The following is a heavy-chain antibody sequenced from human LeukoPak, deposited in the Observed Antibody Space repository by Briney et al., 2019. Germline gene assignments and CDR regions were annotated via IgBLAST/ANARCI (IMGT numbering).Heavy chain of an antibody. V-gene: IGHV3-74*01. D-gene: IGHD3-10*02. CDR1: GFTFSSYW. CDR2: INSDGSGT. CDR3: AELGITMIGGV. J-gene: IGHJ6*04. Sequence: PGGSLRLSCSTSGFTFSSYWMHWVRQAPGKGLVWVSRINSDGSGTNYADSVKGRFTISRDNAKNTLFLQMNSLRAEDAAVYYCAELGITMIGGVWGKGTTVTISS.